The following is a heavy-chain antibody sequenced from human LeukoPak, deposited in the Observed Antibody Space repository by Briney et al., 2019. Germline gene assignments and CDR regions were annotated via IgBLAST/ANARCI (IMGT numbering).Heavy chain of an antibody. CDR1: GGSISSYY. V-gene: IGHV4-59*12. J-gene: IGHJ6*02. CDR3: ARSGASSSWYRGTYYYYGMDV. Sequence: SETLSLTCTVSGGSISSYYWSWIRQPPGKGLEWIGYIYYSGSTNYNPSLKSRVTISVDTSKNQFSLKLSSVTAADTAVYYCARSGASSSWYRGTYYYYGMDVWGQGTTVTVSS. D-gene: IGHD6-13*01. CDR2: IYYSGST.